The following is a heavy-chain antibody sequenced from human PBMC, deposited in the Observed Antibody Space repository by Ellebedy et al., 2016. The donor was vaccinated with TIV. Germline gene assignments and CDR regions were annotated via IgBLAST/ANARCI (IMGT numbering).Heavy chain of an antibody. V-gene: IGHV3-7*03. CDR3: ARLDAIIAVKSLDY. J-gene: IGHJ4*02. CDR2: IKQDGSEK. CDR1: GFTFSSYW. Sequence: GESLKISCAASGFTFSSYWMSWVRQAPGKGLEWVAKIKQDGSEKYYVDSVKGRFTISRDNAKNSLYLQMNSLRAEDTAVYYCARLDAIIAVKSLDYWGQGTLVTVSS. D-gene: IGHD6-19*01.